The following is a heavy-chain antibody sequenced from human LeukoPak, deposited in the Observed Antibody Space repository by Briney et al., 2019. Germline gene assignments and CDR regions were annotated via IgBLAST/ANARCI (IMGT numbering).Heavy chain of an antibody. CDR3: ARDKQGSSSGRYYYYYGMDV. J-gene: IGHJ6*02. D-gene: IGHD2-2*01. CDR1: GYTFTSYG. V-gene: IGHV1-18*01. Sequence: ASVKVSCKASGYTFTSYGISWVRQAPGQGLEWMGWIGAYNGNTNYAQKLQGRVTMTTDTSTSTAYMELRSLRSDDTAVYYCARDKQGSSSGRYYYYYGMDVWGQGTTVTVSS. CDR2: IGAYNGNT.